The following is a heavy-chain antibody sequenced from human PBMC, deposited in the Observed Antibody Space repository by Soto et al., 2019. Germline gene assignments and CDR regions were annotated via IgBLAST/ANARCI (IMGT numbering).Heavy chain of an antibody. Sequence: PGGSLRLSCAASGFTFSNYAMHWVRQAPGKGLEWVAVISYDGSDKNYADSVKGRFTISRDNSKNTLYLQMNSLRIEDTAVYHCARGDHHGMDVWGQGTTVTV. CDR1: GFTFSNYA. CDR3: ARGDHHGMDV. CDR2: ISYDGSDK. V-gene: IGHV3-30*03. J-gene: IGHJ6*02. D-gene: IGHD2-21*01.